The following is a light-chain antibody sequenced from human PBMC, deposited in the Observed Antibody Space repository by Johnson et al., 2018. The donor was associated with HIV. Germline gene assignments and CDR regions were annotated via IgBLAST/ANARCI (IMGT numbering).Light chain of an antibody. CDR2: DNN. CDR1: SSNIGYNY. CDR3: GTWDSSLSAYV. J-gene: IGLJ1*01. V-gene: IGLV1-51*01. Sequence: QSVLTQPPSVSAAPGQKVTISCSGSSSNIGYNYVSWYQQLPGTAPKLLIYDNNKRPSGIPDRFSGSKSGTSATLGITGLQTGDEADYYCGTWDSSLSAYVFATAPKVTVL.